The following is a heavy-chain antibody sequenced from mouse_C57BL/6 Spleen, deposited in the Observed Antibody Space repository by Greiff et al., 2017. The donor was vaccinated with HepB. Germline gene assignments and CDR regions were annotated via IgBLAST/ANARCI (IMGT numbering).Heavy chain of an antibody. J-gene: IGHJ4*01. V-gene: IGHV5-6*02. CDR1: GFTFSSYG. D-gene: IGHD1-1*01. CDR3: ARNNDYGSSYDMDY. Sequence: DVMLVESGGDLVKPGGSLKLSCAASGFTFSSYGMSWVRQTPDKRLEWVATISSGGSYTYYPDSVKGRFTISRDNAKNTLYLQMSSLKSEDTAMYYCARNNDYGSSYDMDYWGQGTTVTVSS. CDR2: ISSGGSYT.